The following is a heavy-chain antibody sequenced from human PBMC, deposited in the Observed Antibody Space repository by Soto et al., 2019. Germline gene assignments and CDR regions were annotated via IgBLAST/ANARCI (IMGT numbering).Heavy chain of an antibody. D-gene: IGHD3-10*01. V-gene: IGHV3-23*01. Sequence: EVQLLESGGGLVQPGGSLRLSCAASGFTFNNYAMTWVRQAPGKGLEWVSAISGGGDTTSYADSVKGRFTVSRDGSKNTLYLQVSRLRAEDTALYYCANGRGGSGSLTPRVDFWGQGTLVTVSS. J-gene: IGHJ4*02. CDR3: ANGRGGSGSLTPRVDF. CDR2: ISGGGDTT. CDR1: GFTFNNYA.